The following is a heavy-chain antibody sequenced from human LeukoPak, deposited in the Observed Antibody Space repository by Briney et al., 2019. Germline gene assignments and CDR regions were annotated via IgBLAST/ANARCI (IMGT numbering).Heavy chain of an antibody. J-gene: IGHJ3*02. CDR3: ARDRFGERTFEK. D-gene: IGHD3-10*01. V-gene: IGHV3-13*01. Sequence: PGRSLRLSCAASGFAFSSFDMLWVRQSPRKGLEWVARIPTNGDTDYGASVEGRFTISRENAKSYVYLQMNSLRDGDAAVYYCARDRFGERTFEKWGQGTMVTVSS. CDR1: GFAFSSFD. CDR2: IPTNGDT.